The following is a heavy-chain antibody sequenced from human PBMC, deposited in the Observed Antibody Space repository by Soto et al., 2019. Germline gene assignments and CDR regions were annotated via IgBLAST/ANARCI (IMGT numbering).Heavy chain of an antibody. V-gene: IGHV4-34*01. CDR2: INHSGST. Sequence: SETLSLTCAVYGGSFSGYYWTWIRQPPGTGLEWIGEINHSGSTNYNPSLKSRVTISVDTSKNQFSLKLSSVTAADTAVYYCARSNYGDYWFDYWGQGTQVTVSS. J-gene: IGHJ4*02. CDR1: GGSFSGYY. CDR3: ARSNYGDYWFDY. D-gene: IGHD4-17*01.